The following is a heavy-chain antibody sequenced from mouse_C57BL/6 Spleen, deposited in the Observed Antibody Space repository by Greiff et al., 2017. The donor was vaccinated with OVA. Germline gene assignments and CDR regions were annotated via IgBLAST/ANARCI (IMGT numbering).Heavy chain of an antibody. D-gene: IGHD4-1*01. CDR3: AGLGRGGAMDY. J-gene: IGHJ4*01. V-gene: IGHV1-53*01. Sequence: HVQLKPPWTELVKPGASVKLSCKASGYTFTSYWMHWVKPRPGQGLEWIGNINPSNGGTNCNEKFKSKATLTVDKSSSTAYMQLSSLTSEDSAVYYCAGLGRGGAMDYWGQGTSVTVSS. CDR2: INPSNGGT. CDR1: GYTFTSYW.